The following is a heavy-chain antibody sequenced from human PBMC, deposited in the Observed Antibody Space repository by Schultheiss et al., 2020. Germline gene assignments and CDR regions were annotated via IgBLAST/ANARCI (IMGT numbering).Heavy chain of an antibody. Sequence: ASVKVSCKASGYTFTSYDINWVRQAPGQGLEWMGWINPNSGGTNYAQKFQGRVTMTRDTSISTAYMELSRLRSDDTAVYYCAREVPGYYDSSGYYPRGVYFDYWGQGTLVTVSS. CDR2: INPNSGGT. V-gene: IGHV1-2*02. CDR1: GYTFTSYD. D-gene: IGHD3-22*01. J-gene: IGHJ4*02. CDR3: AREVPGYYDSSGYYPRGVYFDY.